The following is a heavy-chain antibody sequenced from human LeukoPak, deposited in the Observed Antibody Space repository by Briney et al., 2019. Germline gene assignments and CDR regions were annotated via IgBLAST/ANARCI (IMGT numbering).Heavy chain of an antibody. CDR2: ISWNSGSI. Sequence: GGSLRLSCAASGFTFDDYAMHWVRQAPGKGLEWVSGISWNSGSIGYADSVKGRFTISRDNAKNSLYLQMNSLRAEDTALYYCAKVMRYFDWSSRAFDYWGQGTLVTVSS. D-gene: IGHD3-9*01. J-gene: IGHJ4*02. CDR1: GFTFDDYA. V-gene: IGHV3-9*01. CDR3: AKVMRYFDWSSRAFDY.